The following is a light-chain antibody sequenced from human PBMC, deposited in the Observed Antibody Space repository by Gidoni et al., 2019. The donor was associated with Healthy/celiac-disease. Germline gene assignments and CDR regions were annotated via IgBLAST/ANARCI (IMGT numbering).Light chain of an antibody. CDR2: GAS. J-gene: IGKJ3*01. CDR3: QQYNNWPPLFT. Sequence: ELVITQPPATLSGSPGERATLSCRASKSVSSNLAWYRHKPGQAPRRLIYGASTMATGIPSRFSGSGTGTEFTLTISSRQSKDFAVYYCQQYNNWPPLFTFGPGTKVDIK. V-gene: IGKV3-15*01. CDR1: KSVSSN.